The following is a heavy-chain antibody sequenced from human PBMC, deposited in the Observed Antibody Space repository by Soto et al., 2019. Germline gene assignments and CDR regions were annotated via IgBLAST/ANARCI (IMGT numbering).Heavy chain of an antibody. CDR2: IYPGDSET. Sequence: EVQLVQSGAEVKKPGESLKISCKGSGYSFTNYWIGWVRQMPGKGLEWMGVIYPGDSETRYTPSFQGQVTISDDKSISTAYLHWNSLKASDTAIYYCARQDAAAGSPFDYWGQGTLVTVSS. CDR3: ARQDAAAGSPFDY. J-gene: IGHJ4*02. CDR1: GYSFTNYW. D-gene: IGHD6-13*01. V-gene: IGHV5-51*01.